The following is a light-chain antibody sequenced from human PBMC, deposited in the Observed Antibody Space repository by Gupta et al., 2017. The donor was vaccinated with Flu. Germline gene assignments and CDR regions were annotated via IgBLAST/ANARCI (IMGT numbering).Light chain of an antibody. CDR3: QQRSNWPLT. J-gene: IGKJ4*01. Sequence: PATLSVSPGERVTLSCRASQSVSSYLAWYRQKPGQAPRLLIYDASNRATGIPARFSGSGSGTEFTLTISSLEPEDFAVYYCQQRSNWPLTFGGGTQVEIK. CDR1: QSVSSY. V-gene: IGKV3-11*01. CDR2: DAS.